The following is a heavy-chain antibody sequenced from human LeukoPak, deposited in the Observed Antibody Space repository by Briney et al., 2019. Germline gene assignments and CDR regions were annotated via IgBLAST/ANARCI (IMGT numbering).Heavy chain of an antibody. J-gene: IGHJ5*02. CDR1: GFTFSSYS. Sequence: GGSLRLSWAASGFTFSSYSMNWVRQAPGKGLEWVSSISSSSSYIYYADSVKGRFTISRDNAKNSLYLQMNSLRAEDTAVYYCARVKSPSITIFGVVIIFDPWGQGTLVTVSS. V-gene: IGHV3-21*03. CDR3: ARVKSPSITIFGVVIIFDP. CDR2: ISSSSSYI. D-gene: IGHD3-3*01.